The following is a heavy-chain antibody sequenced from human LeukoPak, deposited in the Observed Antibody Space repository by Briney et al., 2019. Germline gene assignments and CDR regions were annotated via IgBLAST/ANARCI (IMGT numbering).Heavy chain of an antibody. J-gene: IGHJ3*02. D-gene: IGHD3-3*01. Sequence: SETLSLTCTVSGGSISSYYWSWIRQPPGKGLEWIGYIYYTGTTNYNPSLKSRVTISVDTSKNQFSLKLSSVTAADTAVYYCAGLERGRADLGAFDIWGQGTMVTVSS. CDR3: AGLERGRADLGAFDI. V-gene: IGHV4-59*01. CDR2: IYYTGTT. CDR1: GGSISSYY.